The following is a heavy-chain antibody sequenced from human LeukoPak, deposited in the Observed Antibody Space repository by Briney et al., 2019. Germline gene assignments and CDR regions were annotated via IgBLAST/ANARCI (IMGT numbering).Heavy chain of an antibody. CDR3: ARDRRYFDWLFSVFDY. D-gene: IGHD3-9*01. J-gene: IGHJ4*02. Sequence: PGGSLRLSCAASGFTFSSYSMNWVRQAPGKGREWLSSISSSSSYIYYADSVKGRFTISRDNAKNSLYLQMNSLRAEDTAVYYCARDRRYFDWLFSVFDYWGQGTLVTVSS. CDR1: GFTFSSYS. CDR2: ISSSSSYI. V-gene: IGHV3-21*01.